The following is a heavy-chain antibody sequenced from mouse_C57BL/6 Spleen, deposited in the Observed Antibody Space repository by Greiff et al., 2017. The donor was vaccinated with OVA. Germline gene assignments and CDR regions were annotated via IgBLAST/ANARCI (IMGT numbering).Heavy chain of an antibody. Sequence: EVQLQQSVAELVRPGASVKLSCTASGFNIKNTYMHWVKQRPEQGLEWIGRIDPANGNTKYAPKFQGKATITADTSSNTAYLQLSSLTSEDTAIYYCARSRFDGYYFYCFDYWGQGTTLTVSS. V-gene: IGHV14-3*01. D-gene: IGHD2-3*01. CDR2: IDPANGNT. CDR3: ARSRFDGYYFYCFDY. J-gene: IGHJ2*01. CDR1: GFNIKNTY.